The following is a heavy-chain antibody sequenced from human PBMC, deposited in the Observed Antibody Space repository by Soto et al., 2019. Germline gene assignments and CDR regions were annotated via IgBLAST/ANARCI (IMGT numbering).Heavy chain of an antibody. CDR2: ISYDGSNK. Sequence: GGSLRLSCAASGFTFSSYAMHWVRQAPGKGLEWVAVISYDGSNKYYADSVKGQFTISRDNSKNTMYLQMNSMRAEDTAVYYCARDTEYSTSQYLYSYYGMEVWGQRTTVIIS. CDR3: ARDTEYSTSQYLYSYYGMEV. V-gene: IGHV3-30-3*01. J-gene: IGHJ6*02. CDR1: GFTFSSYA. D-gene: IGHD6-13*01.